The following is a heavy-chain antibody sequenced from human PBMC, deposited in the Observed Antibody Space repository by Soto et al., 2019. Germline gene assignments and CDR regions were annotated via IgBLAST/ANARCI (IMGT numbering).Heavy chain of an antibody. CDR2: ISIRGGDE. V-gene: IGHV3-30*03. CDR1: GFTFGNYA. CDR3: ARGTIVARQHLDY. J-gene: IGHJ4*02. D-gene: IGHD6-6*01. Sequence: SGGSLRLSCAASGFTFGNYAMTWVRQAPGKGLEWVTVISIRGGDEYYAESVRGRFTISRDDSKNTLYLQMDSLRVEDTAVYYCARGTIVARQHLDYWGQGTLVTVSS.